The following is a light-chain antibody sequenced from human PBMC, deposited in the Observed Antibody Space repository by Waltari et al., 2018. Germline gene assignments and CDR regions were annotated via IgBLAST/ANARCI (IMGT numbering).Light chain of an antibody. CDR2: SNY. CDR3: AAWDDGLSGRSWV. CDR1: SSNIGRHT. V-gene: IGLV1-44*01. J-gene: IGLJ3*02. Sequence: QSVLTQPPSASGTPGQRVTISCSGSSSNIGRHTVNWYQQLPGTAPKLLIYSNYQRPSGVPDRFSVSRSCTSASLAISGLQSDDDADYYCAAWDDGLSGRSWVFCGGTKLTVL.